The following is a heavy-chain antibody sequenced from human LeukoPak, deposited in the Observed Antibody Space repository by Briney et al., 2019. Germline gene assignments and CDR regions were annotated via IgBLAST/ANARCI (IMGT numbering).Heavy chain of an antibody. CDR3: TRDSIVGATSLDY. CDR2: IRSRAYDGTT. D-gene: IGHD1-26*01. Sequence: GGSLRLSCTASGFTFGDYAMSWFRQAPGKGLEWVGFIRSRAYDGTTEYAASVKGRFTISRDDSKSIAYLQMNSLKTEDTAVYYCTRDSIVGATSLDYWGQGTLVTVSS. J-gene: IGHJ4*02. CDR1: GFTFGDYA. V-gene: IGHV3-49*03.